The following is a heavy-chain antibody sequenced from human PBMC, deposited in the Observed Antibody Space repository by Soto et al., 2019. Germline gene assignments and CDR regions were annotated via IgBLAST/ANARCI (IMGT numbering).Heavy chain of an antibody. V-gene: IGHV1-18*01. D-gene: IGHD6-13*01. CDR1: GYTFTNYG. CDR3: ARDLAWGEQQLVLNVGANWLDP. CDR2: ISGYNGNT. J-gene: IGHJ5*02. Sequence: QVQLVQSGGEVKKPGASVKVSCKASGYTFTNYGITWMRQAPGQGLEYIGWISGYNGNTNYAQMLQDRVTMTTDRFTTTAYLELRSLTSDDTAVYYCARDLAWGEQQLVLNVGANWLDPWGQGTLVAVSS.